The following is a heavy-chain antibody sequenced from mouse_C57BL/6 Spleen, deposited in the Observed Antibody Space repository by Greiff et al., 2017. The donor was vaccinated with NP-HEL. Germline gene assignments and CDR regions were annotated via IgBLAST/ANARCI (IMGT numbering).Heavy chain of an antibody. CDR1: GYTFTSYW. Sequence: VQLQQPGAELVRPGSSVKLSCKASGYTFTSYWMHWVKQRPIQGLEWIGNIDPSDSETHYNQKFKDKATLTVDKSSSTAYMQLSSLTSEDSAGYYCARGDYYGSSHGYFEVWGTGTTVTVAS. J-gene: IGHJ1*03. CDR3: ARGDYYGSSHGYFEV. CDR2: IDPSDSET. D-gene: IGHD1-1*01. V-gene: IGHV1-52*01.